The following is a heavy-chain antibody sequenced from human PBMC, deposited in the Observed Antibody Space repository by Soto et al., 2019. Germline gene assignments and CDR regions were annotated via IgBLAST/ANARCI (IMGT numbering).Heavy chain of an antibody. D-gene: IGHD1-1*01. Sequence: RRLSCAASGFTISSNAMYWVRQAPGKGLEWVSGISDRGDTTQYADSVKGRFTISRDTSKNTLYLQLNTLRADDTAVYYCAKDKPGTTSFDYWGQGTLVTVSS. CDR3: AKDKPGTTSFDY. CDR1: GFTISSNA. J-gene: IGHJ4*02. CDR2: ISDRGDTT. V-gene: IGHV3-23*01.